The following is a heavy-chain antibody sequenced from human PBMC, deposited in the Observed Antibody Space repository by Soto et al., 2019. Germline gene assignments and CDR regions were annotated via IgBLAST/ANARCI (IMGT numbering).Heavy chain of an antibody. CDR1: GGSISSSSTYY. J-gene: IGHJ6*02. CDR3: ARHPGMDV. Sequence: QLQLQESGPGLVKPSETLSLTCTVSGGSISSSSTYYWGWIRQPPGKGLAWIGSINYSGKTFHNPSLKSRVTISGDTSNNQFFLKLSSVTAADTAMYYCARHPGMDVWGQGTTVTVSS. CDR2: INYSGKT. V-gene: IGHV4-39*01.